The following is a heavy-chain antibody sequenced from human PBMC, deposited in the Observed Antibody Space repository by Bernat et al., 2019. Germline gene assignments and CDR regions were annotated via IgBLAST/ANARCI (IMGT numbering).Heavy chain of an antibody. CDR2: IYHSGST. V-gene: IGHV4-4*02. CDR1: GGSISSSNW. CDR3: AKGEAGYYYYYMDV. Sequence: QVQLQESGPGLVKPSGTLSLTCAVSGGSISSSNWWSWVRQPPGKGLEWIGEIYHSGSTNYNPSLKSRVTISVDKSENQFSLKLSSVAAADAAVYYCAKGEAGYYYYYMDVWGKGTTVTVSS. J-gene: IGHJ6*03.